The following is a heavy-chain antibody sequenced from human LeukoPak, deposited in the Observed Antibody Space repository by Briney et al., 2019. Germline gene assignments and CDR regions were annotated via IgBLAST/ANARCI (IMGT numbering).Heavy chain of an antibody. V-gene: IGHV1-8*01. CDR2: MNPNSGNT. CDR1: GYTFTSYD. D-gene: IGHD3-10*01. CDR3: ARVIAVRGVIPGY. Sequence: ASVKVSCKASGYTFTSYDINWVQQATGQGLEWMGWMNPNSGNTGYAQKFQGRVTMTRNTSISTAYMELSSLRSEDTAVYYCARVIAVRGVIPGYWGQGTLVTVSS. J-gene: IGHJ4*02.